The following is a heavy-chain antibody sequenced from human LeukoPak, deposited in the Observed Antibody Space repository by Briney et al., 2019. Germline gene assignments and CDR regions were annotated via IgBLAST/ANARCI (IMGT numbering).Heavy chain of an antibody. J-gene: IGHJ4*02. D-gene: IGHD4-17*01. CDR2: VGAGSSNT. CDR1: APTFTSNA. CDR3: AKKDYAGFH. V-gene: IGHV3-23*01. Sequence: RGSLRLSCAPSAPTFTSNAISCVRHAPRKGLECVSSVGAGSSNTYYAASVQGRFTISRDNSRNTLYLQMNSLRAEDTALYFCAKKDYAGFHWGQGTLVTVSS.